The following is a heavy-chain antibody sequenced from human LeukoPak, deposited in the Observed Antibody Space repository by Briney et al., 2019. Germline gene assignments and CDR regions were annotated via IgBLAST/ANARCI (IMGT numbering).Heavy chain of an antibody. Sequence: ASVKVSCKASGYTFTGYYMHWVRQAPGQGLEWMGWINPNSGGTNCAQKFQGRVTMTRDTSISTAYMELSRLRSDDTAVYYCARDSRFLEWLGYYFDYWGQGTLVTVSS. J-gene: IGHJ4*02. CDR1: GYTFTGYY. V-gene: IGHV1-2*02. D-gene: IGHD3-3*01. CDR3: ARDSRFLEWLGYYFDY. CDR2: INPNSGGT.